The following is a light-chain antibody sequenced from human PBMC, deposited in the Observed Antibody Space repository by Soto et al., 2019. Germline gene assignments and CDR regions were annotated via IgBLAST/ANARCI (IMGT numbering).Light chain of an antibody. CDR2: DAS. CDR3: QQRSNWPPAT. Sequence: EIVLTQSPATLSLSPGDTATLSCRASQYITSYLAWYQQRPGQAPRLLIYDASNRATGIPARFSASGSGTDFTLTISSLEPEDFAVYYCQQRSNWPPATFGQGTRLEI. CDR1: QYITSY. V-gene: IGKV3-11*01. J-gene: IGKJ5*01.